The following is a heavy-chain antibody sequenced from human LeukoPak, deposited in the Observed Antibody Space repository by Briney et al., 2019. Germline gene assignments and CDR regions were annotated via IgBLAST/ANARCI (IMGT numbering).Heavy chain of an antibody. D-gene: IGHD6-19*01. J-gene: IGHJ4*02. CDR2: ISASGSNT. CDR3: ATDRVAGRRPLLELGY. V-gene: IGHV3-23*01. CDR1: GFSFTYYP. Sequence: GGSLRLSCATSGFSFTYYPMSWVRQAPGKGLEGFSSISASGSNTYYAYSVKCRFTSSRDKSKNTLDLQMNNRRAENTAISYCATDRVAGRRPLLELGYWGQGALVTVSS.